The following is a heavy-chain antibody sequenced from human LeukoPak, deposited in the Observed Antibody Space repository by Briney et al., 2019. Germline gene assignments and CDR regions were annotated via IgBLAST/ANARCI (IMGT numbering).Heavy chain of an antibody. CDR3: ARFFDTVGLDY. V-gene: IGHV4-39*02. CDR2: LYYTGST. J-gene: IGHJ4*02. CDR1: GASINSGAYY. D-gene: IGHD2-15*01. Sequence: PSETLSLTCTVSGASINSGAYYWGWIRQPPGKGLEWIASLYYTGSTYYSPSLKSRLTISVDTSKNHFSLKLSSVTAADTAVYYCARFFDTVGLDYWGQGTLVTVSS.